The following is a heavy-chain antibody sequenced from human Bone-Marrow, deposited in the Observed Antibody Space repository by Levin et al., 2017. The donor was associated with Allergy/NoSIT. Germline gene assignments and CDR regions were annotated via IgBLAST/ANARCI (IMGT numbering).Heavy chain of an antibody. J-gene: IGHJ4*02. Sequence: SETLSLTCTVSGGSISSGDYYWSWIRQPPGKGLEWIGYIYYSGSTYYNPSLKSRVTISVDTSKNQFSLKLSSVTAADTAVYYCARDGSGSYLFDYWGQGTLVTVSS. CDR1: GGSISSGDYY. V-gene: IGHV4-30-4*01. CDR2: IYYSGST. CDR3: ARDGSGSYLFDY. D-gene: IGHD3-10*01.